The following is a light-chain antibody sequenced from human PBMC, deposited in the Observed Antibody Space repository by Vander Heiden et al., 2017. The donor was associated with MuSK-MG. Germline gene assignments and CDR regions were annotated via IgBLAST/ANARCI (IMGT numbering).Light chain of an antibody. CDR1: QSISSW. Sequence: DIQMTQSPSTLSASVGDRVTITCRASQSISSWLAWYQQKPGNAPKLLIYKASSLESGVPSRFSGSGSGTEFTLTLSSLQPDDFANYYCQQYNSYSPYTFGQGTKLEIK. CDR2: KAS. CDR3: QQYNSYSPYT. V-gene: IGKV1-5*03. J-gene: IGKJ2*01.